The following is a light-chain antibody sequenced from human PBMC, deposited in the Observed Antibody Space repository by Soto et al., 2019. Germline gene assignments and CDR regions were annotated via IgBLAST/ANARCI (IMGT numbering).Light chain of an antibody. J-gene: IGKJ1*01. Sequence: DIQMTQSPSTLSASVGDRVTITCRASQIISSWLAWYQQKPGKAPKLLIHKASSLESRVPSRFSGSGSGTEFTLTISSLQPDDFATYYCQQYNTYWTFGQGTKVEIK. V-gene: IGKV1-5*03. CDR3: QQYNTYWT. CDR1: QIISSW. CDR2: KAS.